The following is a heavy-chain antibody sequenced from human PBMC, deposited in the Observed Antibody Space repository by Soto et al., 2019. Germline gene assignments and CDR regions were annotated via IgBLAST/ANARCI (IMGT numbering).Heavy chain of an antibody. J-gene: IGHJ4*02. Sequence: QVQLVQSGAEVKKPGSSVKVSCKASGGTFSSYTISWVRQAPGQGLEWMGRIIPILGIANYAQKFQGRVTITADKSTSTADMELSSLISEDTAVYYCARDSGYCSGGSCRIEGPIDYWGQGTLVTVSS. V-gene: IGHV1-69*08. D-gene: IGHD2-15*01. CDR3: ARDSGYCSGGSCRIEGPIDY. CDR1: GGTFSSYT. CDR2: IIPILGIA.